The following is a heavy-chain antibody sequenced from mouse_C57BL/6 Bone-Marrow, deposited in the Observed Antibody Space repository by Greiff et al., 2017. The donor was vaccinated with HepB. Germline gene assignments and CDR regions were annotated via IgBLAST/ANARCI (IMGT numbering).Heavy chain of an antibody. Sequence: QVQLQQPGAELVKPGASVKMSCKASGYTFTSYWITWVKQRPGQGLEWIGDIYPGSGSTNYNEKFKGKATLTVDTSSSTAYMQLSSLTSEDSAVYYCARKRLAYYAMDYWGQGTSVTVSS. D-gene: IGHD2-13*01. CDR2: IYPGSGST. CDR3: ARKRLAYYAMDY. J-gene: IGHJ4*01. V-gene: IGHV1-55*01. CDR1: GYTFTSYW.